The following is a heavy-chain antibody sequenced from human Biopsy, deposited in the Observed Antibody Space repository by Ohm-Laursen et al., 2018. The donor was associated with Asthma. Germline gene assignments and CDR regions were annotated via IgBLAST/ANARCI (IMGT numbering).Heavy chain of an antibody. CDR3: ARGQRSAGDRWFDP. Sequence: ASVKVSCKASGYPFIGYHIHWMRQAPGQGLEWMGRINPNSGATNYAQKFQGRATMTRDTSISTAYMEVSRLRSDDTAVYYCARGQRSAGDRWFDPWGQGTLVTVSS. J-gene: IGHJ5*02. V-gene: IGHV1-2*06. CDR2: INPNSGAT. D-gene: IGHD6-13*01. CDR1: GYPFIGYH.